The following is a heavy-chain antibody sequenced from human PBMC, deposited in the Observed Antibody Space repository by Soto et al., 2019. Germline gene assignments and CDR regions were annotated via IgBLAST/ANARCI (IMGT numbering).Heavy chain of an antibody. V-gene: IGHV3-9*01. D-gene: IGHD5-12*01. CDR2: ISWSSGSI. CDR3: AKSHIVATRSPANFDY. CDR1: GFTFDDYA. Sequence: DVQLVESGGGLVQPGRSLRLSCAASGFTFDDYAMHWVRQAPGKGLEWVSGISWSSGSIEYGDSVRGRFTISRDNAKNSLYLQMNSLRPEDTALYFCAKSHIVATRSPANFDYWGQGILVTVSS. J-gene: IGHJ4*02.